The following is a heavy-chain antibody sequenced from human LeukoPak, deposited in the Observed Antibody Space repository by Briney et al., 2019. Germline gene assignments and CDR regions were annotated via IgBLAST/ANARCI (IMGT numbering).Heavy chain of an antibody. CDR3: FAY. V-gene: IGHV4-59*01. D-gene: IGHD6-19*01. J-gene: IGHJ4*02. Sequence: SESLSHTCTVSGGSISSYYWSWIRQPPGKGLEWVGYISYSGSTNYNPSLKSRVTISVGTSKNQFSLKLSSVTAADGRAGSLFAYWGQGTLVTVSS. CDR2: ISYSGST. CDR1: GGSISSYY.